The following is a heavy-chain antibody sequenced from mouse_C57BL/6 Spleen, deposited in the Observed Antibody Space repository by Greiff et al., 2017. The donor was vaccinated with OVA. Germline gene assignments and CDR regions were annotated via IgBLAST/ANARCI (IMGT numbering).Heavy chain of an antibody. CDR1: GFTFSDYY. Sequence: EVQRVESEGGLVQPGSSMKLSCTASGFTFSDYYMAWVRQVPEKGLEWVANINYDGSSTYYLDSLKSRFIISRDNAKNILYLQMSSLKSEDTATYYCAREGTLGSSYGWYFDVWGTGTTVTVSS. D-gene: IGHD1-1*01. V-gene: IGHV5-16*01. J-gene: IGHJ1*03. CDR3: AREGTLGSSYGWYFDV. CDR2: INYDGSST.